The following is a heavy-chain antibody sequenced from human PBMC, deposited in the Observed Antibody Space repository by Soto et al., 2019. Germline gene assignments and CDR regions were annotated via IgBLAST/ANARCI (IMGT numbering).Heavy chain of an antibody. Sequence: GGSLRLSCAASGFTFSNYAMSWVRQAPGKGLEWVSVISGSGDSTYYADSVKGRFTISRDNSKNTLHLQMSSLRAEDTAVYYCARDVPSHIVVLPAALDYWGQGTLVTVSS. CDR1: GFTFSNYA. CDR3: ARDVPSHIVVLPAALDY. CDR2: ISGSGDST. J-gene: IGHJ4*02. V-gene: IGHV3-23*01. D-gene: IGHD2-2*01.